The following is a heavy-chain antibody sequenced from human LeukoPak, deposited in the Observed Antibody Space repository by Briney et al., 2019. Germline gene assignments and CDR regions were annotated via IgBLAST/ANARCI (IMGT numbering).Heavy chain of an antibody. CDR1: GFTFSSYG. CDR2: ISYDGSNK. Sequence: GGSLRLSCEASGFTFSSYGMHWVRQAPGKGLEWVAVISYDGSNKYYADSVKGRFTISRDNAKNSLYLQMNSLRAEDTAVYYCAELGITMIGGVWGKGTTVTISS. CDR3: AELGITMIGGV. J-gene: IGHJ6*04. V-gene: IGHV3-30*18. D-gene: IGHD3-10*02.